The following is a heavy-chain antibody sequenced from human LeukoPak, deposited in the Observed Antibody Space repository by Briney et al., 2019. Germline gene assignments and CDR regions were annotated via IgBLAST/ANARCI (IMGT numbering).Heavy chain of an antibody. CDR1: GYTFTSYD. Sequence: ASVKVSCKASGYTFTSYDINWVRQAPGQGLEWMGWINPNSGGTNYAQKFQGRVTMTRDTSISTAYMELSRLRSDDTAVYYCARGRSYCSGGSCYSYFDYWGQGTLVTVSS. V-gene: IGHV1-2*02. D-gene: IGHD2-15*01. CDR2: INPNSGGT. J-gene: IGHJ4*02. CDR3: ARGRSYCSGGSCYSYFDY.